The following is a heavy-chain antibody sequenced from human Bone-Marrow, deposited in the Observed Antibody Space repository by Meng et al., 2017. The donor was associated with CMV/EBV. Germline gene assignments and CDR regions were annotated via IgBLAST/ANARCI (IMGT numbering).Heavy chain of an antibody. D-gene: IGHD2-8*01. Sequence: ASVKLSCKASGYTFTGYYMHWVRQAPGQGLEWMGWINPNSGGTNYAQKFQGRVTMTRDTSISTAYMELSRLRSDDTAVYYCARSDRNYCTNGVCYKYWGQGTLVTVSS. CDR1: GYTFTGYY. CDR2: INPNSGGT. J-gene: IGHJ4*02. V-gene: IGHV1-2*02. CDR3: ARSDRNYCTNGVCYKY.